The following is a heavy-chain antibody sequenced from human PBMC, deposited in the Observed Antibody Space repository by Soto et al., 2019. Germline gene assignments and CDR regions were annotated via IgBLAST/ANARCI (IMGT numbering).Heavy chain of an antibody. Sequence: QVQLQQWGAGLLKPSETLSLTCAVYGGSFSGYYWSWIRQPPGKGLEWIGEINHSGSTNYNPSLKSRVTISVDTSKNQFSLKLSSVTAADTAVYYCARDGYSSSWYRWFDPWGQGTLVTVSS. CDR3: ARDGYSSSWYRWFDP. CDR1: GGSFSGYY. D-gene: IGHD6-13*01. V-gene: IGHV4-34*01. J-gene: IGHJ5*02. CDR2: INHSGST.